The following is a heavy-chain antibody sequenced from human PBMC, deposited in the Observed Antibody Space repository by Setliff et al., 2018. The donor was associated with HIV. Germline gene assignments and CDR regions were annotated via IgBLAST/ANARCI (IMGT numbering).Heavy chain of an antibody. CDR2: VYYNGRT. Sequence: SETLSLTCTVSGDSISSSNYYWGWIRQSPGKGLEWIGSVYYNGRTYYSPSLKSRATIAIDTSKNQFSLKLSSVTAADTAVYFCARSPWYSSSSGDFYYMDVWGKGATVTVSS. V-gene: IGHV4-39*07. J-gene: IGHJ6*03. D-gene: IGHD6-6*01. CDR3: ARSPWYSSSSGDFYYMDV. CDR1: GDSISSSNYY.